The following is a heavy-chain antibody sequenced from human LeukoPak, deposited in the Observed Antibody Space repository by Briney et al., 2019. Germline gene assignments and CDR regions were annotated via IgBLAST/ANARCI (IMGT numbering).Heavy chain of an antibody. J-gene: IGHJ6*02. Sequence: SETLSLTCAVYGGSFSGYYWSWIRQPPGKGLEWIGEINHSGSTNYNPSLKSRVTISVDTSKNQFSLKLSSVTAADTAVYYCARWGGGYVLRFLEWLPSGRGMDVWGQGTTVTVSS. D-gene: IGHD3-3*01. V-gene: IGHV4-34*01. CDR3: ARWGGGYVLRFLEWLPSGRGMDV. CDR1: GGSFSGYY. CDR2: INHSGST.